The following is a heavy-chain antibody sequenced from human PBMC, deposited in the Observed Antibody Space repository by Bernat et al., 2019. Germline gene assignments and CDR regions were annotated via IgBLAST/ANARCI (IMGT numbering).Heavy chain of an antibody. Sequence: QVQLQESGPGLVKPSETLSLTCAVSGYSISSGYYWVWIRQPPGKGLEWIGSIYHSGSTYYNPSLKSRVTISVDTSKNQFSLKLSSVTAADTAVYYCARWNWNSRHADYWGQGTLVTVSS. CDR3: ARWNWNSRHADY. V-gene: IGHV4-38-2*01. D-gene: IGHD1-7*01. CDR2: IYHSGST. J-gene: IGHJ4*02. CDR1: GYSISSGYY.